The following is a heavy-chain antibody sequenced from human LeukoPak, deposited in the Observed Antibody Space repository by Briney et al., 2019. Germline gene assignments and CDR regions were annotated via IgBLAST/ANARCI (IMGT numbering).Heavy chain of an antibody. CDR2: ISYDGSNK. CDR3: AKMASGSYYFDY. Sequence: GRSLRLSCAASGFTFSSYGMHWVRQAPGKGLEWVAVISYDGSNKYYADSVKGRFTISRDNSKNTLYLQMNSLRAEDTAVYYCAKMASGSYYFDYWGQGTPVTVSS. CDR1: GFTFSSYG. V-gene: IGHV3-30*18. D-gene: IGHD1-26*01. J-gene: IGHJ4*02.